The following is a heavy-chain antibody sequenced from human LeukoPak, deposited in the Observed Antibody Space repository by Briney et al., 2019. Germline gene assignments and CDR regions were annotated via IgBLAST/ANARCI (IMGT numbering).Heavy chain of an antibody. Sequence: PGGSERLSCAASGFIFSSYAMTCVRQAPGRGLEWLSTISGSGTTTYYVDSVKGRFTVSRDNSKNTLCLQMSSLRAGDTAVYYCAKAGHYGSGSYYSDYWGRGTLVTVSP. CDR1: GFIFSSYA. J-gene: IGHJ4*02. CDR3: AKAGHYGSGSYYSDY. CDR2: ISGSGTTT. V-gene: IGHV3-23*01. D-gene: IGHD3-10*01.